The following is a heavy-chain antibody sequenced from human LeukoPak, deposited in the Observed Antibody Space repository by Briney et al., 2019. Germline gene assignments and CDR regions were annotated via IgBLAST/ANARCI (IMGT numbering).Heavy chain of an antibody. J-gene: IGHJ3*02. CDR1: GFSFCSYT. Sequence: GVSLRLSCAASGFSFCSYTMNWDRLAPGRGLEWVSSIFGTSEMHYADSVKGRFNVYRDNDKNSLFLKLYSLSVEDTAVYYCTRAIIVALGTGPFDIWGQGTVVTVSS. CDR3: TRAIIVALGTGPFDI. V-gene: IGHV3-21*06. CDR2: IFGTSEM. D-gene: IGHD6-13*01.